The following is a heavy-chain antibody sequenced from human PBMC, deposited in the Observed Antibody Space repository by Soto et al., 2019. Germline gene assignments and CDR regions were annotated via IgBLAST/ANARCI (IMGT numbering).Heavy chain of an antibody. CDR2: INHSGST. J-gene: IGHJ3*02. CDR3: ARGLPLARAFDI. V-gene: IGHV4-34*01. Sequence: SETLSLTCAVYGGSFSGYYWSWIRQPPGKGLEWIGEINHSGSTNYNPSLKSRVTISVDTSKNQFSPKLSSVTAADTAVYYCARGLPLARAFDIWGQGTMVTVSS. CDR1: GGSFSGYY.